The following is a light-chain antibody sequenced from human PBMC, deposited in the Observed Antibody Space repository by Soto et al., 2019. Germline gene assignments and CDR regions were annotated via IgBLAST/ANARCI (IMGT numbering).Light chain of an antibody. CDR2: GAS. V-gene: IGKV3-20*01. CDR3: QQYGSSAGIT. Sequence: EIVLTQSPGTLSLSPGERATLSCRASQSVSISSLAWYQQKPGQAPRLLIYGASTRATGIPDRFSGSGSGTDFILTISRLEPEDFAVYYCQQYGSSAGITFGPGTKVDIK. CDR1: QSVSISS. J-gene: IGKJ3*01.